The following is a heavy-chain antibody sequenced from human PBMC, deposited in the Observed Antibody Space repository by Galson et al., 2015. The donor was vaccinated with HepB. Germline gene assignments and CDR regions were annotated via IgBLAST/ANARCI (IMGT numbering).Heavy chain of an antibody. J-gene: IGHJ4*02. Sequence: SVKVSCKASGYTFPQYGISWVRQAPGHGLEWMGWISGYNENTDYAQNLQGRVTMTIDTSTTTAYMELSSLRSEDTAVYYCAAGQRYSSNWGQGTLVTVSS. CDR3: AAGQRYSSN. V-gene: IGHV1-18*01. CDR1: GYTFPQYG. CDR2: ISGYNENT. D-gene: IGHD6-13*01.